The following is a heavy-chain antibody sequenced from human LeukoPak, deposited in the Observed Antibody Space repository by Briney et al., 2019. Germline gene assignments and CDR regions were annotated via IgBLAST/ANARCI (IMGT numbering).Heavy chain of an antibody. V-gene: IGHV1-2*02. D-gene: IGHD3-9*01. Sequence: ASVKVSCKASGYAFTGYNMHWVRQAPGQGLEWMGWINPNSGGTNYAQKFQGRVAMTRDMSISTAYMELSRLTSDDTAVYYCARWFTITSGDYDILTSSYHRGMDVWGQGTTVTVSS. CDR3: ARWFTITSGDYDILTSSYHRGMDV. CDR1: GYAFTGYN. CDR2: INPNSGGT. J-gene: IGHJ6*02.